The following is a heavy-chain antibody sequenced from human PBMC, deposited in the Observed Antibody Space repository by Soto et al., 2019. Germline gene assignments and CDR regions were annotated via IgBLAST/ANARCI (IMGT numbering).Heavy chain of an antibody. J-gene: IGHJ4*02. Sequence: QVQLVQSGAEVKKPGSSVKVSCKASGGTFSSYAISWVRQAPGQGLEWMGGIIPIFGTANYAQKFQGRVTITADESTSTAYMERSSLRSEDTAVYYCARDSSPYYDSSGSPDYWGQGTLVTVSS. CDR3: ARDSSPYYDSSGSPDY. D-gene: IGHD3-22*01. CDR1: GGTFSSYA. CDR2: IIPIFGTA. V-gene: IGHV1-69*01.